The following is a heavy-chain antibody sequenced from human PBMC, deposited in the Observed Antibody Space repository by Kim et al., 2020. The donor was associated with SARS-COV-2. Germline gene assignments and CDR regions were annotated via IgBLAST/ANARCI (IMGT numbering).Heavy chain of an antibody. CDR1: GFTFDDYA. V-gene: IGHV3-9*01. Sequence: GGSLRLSCAASGFTFDDYAMHWVRQAPGKGLEWVSGISWNSGSIGYADSVKGRFTISRDNAKNSLYLQMNSLRAEDTALYYCAKDIIGSSSRYYGMDVWGQGTTVTVSS. D-gene: IGHD6-13*01. CDR2: ISWNSGSI. CDR3: AKDIIGSSSRYYGMDV. J-gene: IGHJ6*02.